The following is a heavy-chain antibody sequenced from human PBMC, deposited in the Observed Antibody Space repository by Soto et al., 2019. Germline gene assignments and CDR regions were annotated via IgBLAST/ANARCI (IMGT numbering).Heavy chain of an antibody. Sequence: QVQLVQSGAEVRKPGASVKVSCKASGYSFTNYGISWVRQAPGQGLEWMGWISAYNGNTKFAQKVQGRVTMATDTSTPTAYMELRSLRSDDTAVYYCARDFRPQNAVGTRNFEYWGQGTLVTVSS. CDR2: ISAYNGNT. CDR1: GYSFTNYG. J-gene: IGHJ4*02. CDR3: ARDFRPQNAVGTRNFEY. V-gene: IGHV1-18*01. D-gene: IGHD6-19*01.